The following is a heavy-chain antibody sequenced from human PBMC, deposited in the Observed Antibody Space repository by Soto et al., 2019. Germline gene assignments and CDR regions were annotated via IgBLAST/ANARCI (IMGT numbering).Heavy chain of an antibody. Sequence: QVQLVQSGAEVKKPGASVKVSCKVSGYTLTELSMHWVRQAPGKGLEWMGGFDPEDGETIYAQKFQGRVTMTEDTSTDTAYIELSSLRSEDTAVYYCATDGIVRYYDFWRGGMDVWGQGTTVTVSS. V-gene: IGHV1-24*01. CDR2: FDPEDGET. CDR3: ATDGIVRYYDFWRGGMDV. J-gene: IGHJ6*02. D-gene: IGHD3-3*01. CDR1: GYTLTELS.